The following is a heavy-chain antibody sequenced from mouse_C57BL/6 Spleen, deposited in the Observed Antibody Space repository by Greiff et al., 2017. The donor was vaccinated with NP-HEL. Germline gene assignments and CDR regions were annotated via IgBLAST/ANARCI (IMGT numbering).Heavy chain of an antibody. Sequence: QVQLQQPGAGLVKPGASVKMSCTASGYTFTGYGITWVKQRPGQGLEWIGDIYPGSGSTNYNEKFKSKATLTVDTSSSTAYMHLSSLTSEDSAVYYCARTVIYYYCSDAMGYWGKGTSVTVSS. J-gene: IGHJ4*01. CDR1: GYTFTGYG. CDR3: ARTVIYYYCSDAMGY. V-gene: IGHV1-55*01. CDR2: IYPGSGST. D-gene: IGHD1-1*01.